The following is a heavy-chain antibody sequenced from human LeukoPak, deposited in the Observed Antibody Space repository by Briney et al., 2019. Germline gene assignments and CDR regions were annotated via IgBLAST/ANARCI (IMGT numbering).Heavy chain of an antibody. Sequence: GGSLRLSCTASGFSFGDDAWSWFRQAPGKGLEFVCFIRKKGYGETTDYAASVRGRFTISRDDAKSIAYLQMNSLEIEDIALYYCSRGLHDYGDSNYYFDQWGRGTQVTVSS. V-gene: IGHV3-49*03. D-gene: IGHD4-17*01. CDR2: IRKKGYGETT. CDR1: GFSFGDDA. J-gene: IGHJ4*02. CDR3: SRGLHDYGDSNYYFDQ.